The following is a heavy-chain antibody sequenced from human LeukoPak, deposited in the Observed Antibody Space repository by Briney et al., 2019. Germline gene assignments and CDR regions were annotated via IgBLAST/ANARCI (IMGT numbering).Heavy chain of an antibody. J-gene: IGHJ4*02. CDR2: IHYSGGT. CDR1: GVSISTYY. CDR3: ARGGVYYFDF. D-gene: IGHD3-16*01. Sequence: PSETLSLTCTVSGVSISTYYCSWIRQPPGEGLEWIGYIHYSGGTYYDSSLKSRVTISIDTSKNQFSLEPSSVTAADTAVHYCARGGVYYFDFWGQGTLVTVSS. V-gene: IGHV4-59*01.